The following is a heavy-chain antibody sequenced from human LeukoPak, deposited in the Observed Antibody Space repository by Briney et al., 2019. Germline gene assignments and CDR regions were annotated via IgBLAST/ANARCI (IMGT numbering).Heavy chain of an antibody. CDR1: GGSFSGYY. Sequence: SETLSLTCAVYGGSFSGYYWSWIRQPPGKGLEWIGEINHSGSTNYNPSLKSRVTISVDTSKNQFSLKLSSVTAADTAVYYCARGRYYYGSGIHGSDYWGQGTLVTVSS. CDR3: ARGRYYYGSGIHGSDY. CDR2: INHSGST. V-gene: IGHV4-34*01. D-gene: IGHD3-10*01. J-gene: IGHJ4*02.